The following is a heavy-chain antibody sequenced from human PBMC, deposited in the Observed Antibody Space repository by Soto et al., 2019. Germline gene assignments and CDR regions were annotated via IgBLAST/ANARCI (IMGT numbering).Heavy chain of an antibody. CDR1: GGSISSYY. V-gene: IGHV4-59*08. CDR3: ARHGDYDILTGYYLYYFDY. J-gene: IGHJ4*02. D-gene: IGHD3-9*01. Sequence: PSETLSLTXTVSGGSISSYYWSWILQPPGKGLEWIGYIYYSGSTNYNPSLKSRVTISVDTSKNQFSLKLSSVTAADTAVYYCARHGDYDILTGYYLYYFDYWGQGTLVTVSS. CDR2: IYYSGST.